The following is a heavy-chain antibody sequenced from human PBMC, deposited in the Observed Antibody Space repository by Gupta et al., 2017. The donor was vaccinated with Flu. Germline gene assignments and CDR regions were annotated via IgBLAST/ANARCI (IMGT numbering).Heavy chain of an antibody. V-gene: IGHV3-30*18. CDR3: AKTGYSSGWDYYFDY. CDR1: GFTFSSYG. D-gene: IGHD6-19*01. CDR2: ISYDGSNK. J-gene: IGHJ4*02. Sequence: QVQLVESGGDVVQPGRSLRLSCAASGFTFSSYGMHWVRQAPGKGLEWVAFISYDGSNKYYTDSVKGRFTISRDNSKNTLYLQMNSLRAEDTAVYYCAKTGYSSGWDYYFDYWGQGTLVTVSS.